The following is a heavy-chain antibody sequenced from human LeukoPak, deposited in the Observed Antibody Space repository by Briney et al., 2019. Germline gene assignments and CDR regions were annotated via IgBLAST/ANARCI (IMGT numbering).Heavy chain of an antibody. CDR3: ARVILVGGSFDY. D-gene: IGHD3-16*01. CDR1: GFTFSSYW. CDR2: INSDGSST. J-gene: IGHJ4*02. Sequence: PGGSLRLSCAASGFTFSSYWMHWVRQAPGKGLVWVSRINSDGSSTSDADSVKGRFTISRDNAKNTLYLQMNSLRAEDTAVYYCARVILVGGSFDYWGQGTLVTVSS. V-gene: IGHV3-74*01.